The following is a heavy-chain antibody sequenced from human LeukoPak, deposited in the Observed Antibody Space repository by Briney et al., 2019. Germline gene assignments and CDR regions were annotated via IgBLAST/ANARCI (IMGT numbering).Heavy chain of an antibody. CDR2: INHSGST. D-gene: IGHD2-15*01. J-gene: IGHJ4*02. Sequence: SETLSLTCAVYGGSFSVYYWSWIRQPPGKGLEWIGEINHSGSTNYNPSLKSRVTISVDTSKNQFSLKLSSVTAADTAVYYCARTYCRGGSCHFDYWGQGTLVTVSS. CDR1: GGSFSVYY. CDR3: ARTYCRGGSCHFDY. V-gene: IGHV4-34*01.